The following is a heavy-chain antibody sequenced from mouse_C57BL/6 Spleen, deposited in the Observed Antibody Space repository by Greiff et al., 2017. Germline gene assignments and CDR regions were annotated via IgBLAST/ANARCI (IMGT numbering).Heavy chain of an antibody. CDR3: TRDGYYYSIDY. CDR1: GYTFTSYT. CDR2: INPSSGYT. V-gene: IGHV1-4*01. J-gene: IGHJ4*01. Sequence: QVQLQQSGAELARPGASVKMSCKASGYTFTSYTMHWVKQRPGQGLEWIGYINPSSGYTKYNQKCKDKATLTADKSSSTAYMQLSSLTSEDSADYYCTRDGYYYSIDYWGQGTSVTVSS. D-gene: IGHD2-3*01.